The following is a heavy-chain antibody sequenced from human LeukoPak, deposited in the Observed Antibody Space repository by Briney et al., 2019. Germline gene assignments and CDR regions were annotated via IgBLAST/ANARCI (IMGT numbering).Heavy chain of an antibody. CDR1: GGTFSSYA. Sequence: ASVKVSCKASGGTFSSYAMHWVRQAPGRGLEYVSAISSNGGSTYYANSVKGRFTISRDNSKNTLYLQMGSLRAEDMAVYYCAREEHSTYDYWGQGTLVTVSS. V-gene: IGHV3-64*01. CDR2: ISSNGGST. CDR3: AREEHSTYDY. D-gene: IGHD6-13*01. J-gene: IGHJ4*02.